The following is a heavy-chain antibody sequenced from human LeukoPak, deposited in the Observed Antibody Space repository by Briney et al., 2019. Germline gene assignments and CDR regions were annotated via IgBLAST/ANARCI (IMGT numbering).Heavy chain of an antibody. V-gene: IGHV3-23*01. CDR2: ISGSGAST. CDR1: GFTFYSYA. Sequence: GGSLRLSCAASGFTFYSYAMSWVRQAPGKGLGWVSAISGSGASTYYADSVQGRFCITRDNSKNMLFLQMNSLTAEDTAVYFCARWNFGESESPFFYFYFGMDVWGQGTTVTVSS. D-gene: IGHD3-10*01. CDR3: ARWNFGESESPFFYFYFGMDV. J-gene: IGHJ6*02.